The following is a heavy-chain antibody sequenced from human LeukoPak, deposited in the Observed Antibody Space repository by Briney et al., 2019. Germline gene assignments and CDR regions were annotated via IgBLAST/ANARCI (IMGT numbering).Heavy chain of an antibody. CDR1: GGTFSSYA. J-gene: IGHJ4*02. CDR3: ARGGITGYYYGSGSYYNPLGYFDY. V-gene: IGHV1-69*01. Sequence: GASVKVSCKASGGTFSSYAISWVRQAPGQGLEWMGGIIPIFGTANYAQKFQGRVTNTADESTSTAYMEQSSLRSEDTAVYYCARGGITGYYYGSGSYYNPLGYFDYWGQGTLVTVSS. CDR2: IIPIFGTA. D-gene: IGHD3-10*01.